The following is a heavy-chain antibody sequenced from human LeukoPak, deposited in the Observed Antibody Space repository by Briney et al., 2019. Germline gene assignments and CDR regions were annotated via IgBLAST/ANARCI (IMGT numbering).Heavy chain of an antibody. Sequence: ASVKVSCKASGYTFTGYYMHWVRQAPGQGLEWMGCINPNNGGTNYAQKFQGRVTMTMDTSISTAYMELSRLRSDDTAVYYCASDPPYSSGWYRFDYWGQGTLVTVSS. CDR3: ASDPPYSSGWYRFDY. J-gene: IGHJ4*02. D-gene: IGHD6-19*01. CDR1: GYTFTGYY. V-gene: IGHV1-2*02. CDR2: INPNNGGT.